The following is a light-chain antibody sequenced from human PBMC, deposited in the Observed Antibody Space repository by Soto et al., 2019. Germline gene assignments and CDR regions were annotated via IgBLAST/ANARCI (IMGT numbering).Light chain of an antibody. CDR1: QSVSSY. J-gene: IGKJ5*01. CDR3: QQRSNWPLIT. Sequence: EIVMTQSPATVSVSPGERATLSCRASQSVSSYLAWYQQKPGQAPRLLIYDASNRATGIPARFSGSGSGTDFTLTISSLEPGDFAVYYCQQRSNWPLITFGQGTRLEIK. CDR2: DAS. V-gene: IGKV3-11*01.